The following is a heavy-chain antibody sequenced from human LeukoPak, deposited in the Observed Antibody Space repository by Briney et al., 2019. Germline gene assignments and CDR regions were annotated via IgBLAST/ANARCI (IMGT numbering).Heavy chain of an antibody. J-gene: IGHJ4*02. Sequence: ASVKVSCKASGGTFSSYAISWVRQAPGQGLEWMGGIIPIFGTANYAQKFQGRVTNTADKSTSTAYMELSSLRSEDTAVYYCARGGGSSYFDYWGQGTLVTVSS. CDR2: IIPIFGTA. V-gene: IGHV1-69*06. CDR3: ARGGGSSYFDY. CDR1: GGTFSSYA. D-gene: IGHD1-26*01.